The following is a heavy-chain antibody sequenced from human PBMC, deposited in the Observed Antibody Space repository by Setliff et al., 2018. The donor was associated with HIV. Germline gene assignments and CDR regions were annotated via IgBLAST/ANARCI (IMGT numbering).Heavy chain of an antibody. J-gene: IGHJ1*01. V-gene: IGHV1-2*06. CDR1: GYTFTGYY. CDR3: ARDPAPSSSASYFQH. CDR2: INPNTGGT. D-gene: IGHD6-6*01. Sequence: ASVKVSCKPSGYTFTGYYIHWVRQVPGQGLEWMGRINPNTGGTDYAQKFQGRVTMTGDTSISTAYMELSRLRSDDTAVYYCARDPAPSSSASYFQHWGQGTPVTVSS.